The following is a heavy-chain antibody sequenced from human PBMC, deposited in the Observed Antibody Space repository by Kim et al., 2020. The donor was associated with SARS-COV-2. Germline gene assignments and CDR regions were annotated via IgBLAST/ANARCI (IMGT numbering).Heavy chain of an antibody. D-gene: IGHD1-1*01. J-gene: IGHJ3*02. CDR1: GFTVSSNY. CDR3: AREVQLEGDPFDI. V-gene: IGHV3-53*01. Sequence: GGSLRLSCAASGFTVSSNYMSWVRQAPGKGLEWVSVIYSGGSTYYADSVKGRFTISRDNSKNTLYLQMNSLRAEDTAVYYCAREVQLEGDPFDIWGQGTMVTVSS. CDR2: IYSGGST.